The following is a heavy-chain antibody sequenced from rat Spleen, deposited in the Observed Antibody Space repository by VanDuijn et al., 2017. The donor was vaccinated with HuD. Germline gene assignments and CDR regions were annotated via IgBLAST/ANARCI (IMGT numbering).Heavy chain of an antibody. J-gene: IGHJ2*01. CDR3: ARRGLSYYYDG. V-gene: IGHV5-17*01. Sequence: EVQLVESGGGLVQPGRSLKLSCAASGFTFSDYAMAWVRQAPKKGLEWVATIVYDGSNTYYRNSVKGRFTISRDIAKSNLYLQMDSLRSEDTAPYYCARRGLSYYYDGWGQGVMVTVSS. CDR1: GFTFSDYA. D-gene: IGHD1-12*02. CDR2: IVYDGSNT.